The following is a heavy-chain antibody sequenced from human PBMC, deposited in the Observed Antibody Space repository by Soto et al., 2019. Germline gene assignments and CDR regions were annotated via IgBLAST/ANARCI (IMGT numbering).Heavy chain of an antibody. J-gene: IGHJ5*02. D-gene: IGHD6-13*01. Sequence: QVQLVQSGAEVKEPGSSVKVSCKASGDLFNNHAFNWVRQAPGQGLEWMGRISPLFSTTNYAQKFQGRVTIGADELTTIVYLEVNNLESDDTAVYYCVRDVAAVGTDWFDPWGQGTLVTVSS. V-gene: IGHV1-69*01. CDR3: VRDVAAVGTDWFDP. CDR2: ISPLFSTT. CDR1: GDLFNNHA.